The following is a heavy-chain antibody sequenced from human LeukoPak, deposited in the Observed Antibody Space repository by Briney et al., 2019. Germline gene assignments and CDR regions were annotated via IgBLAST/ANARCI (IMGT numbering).Heavy chain of an antibody. CDR1: GYTFTGYY. D-gene: IGHD3-3*01. Sequence: GASVKVSCKASGYTFTGYYMHWVRQAPGQGLEWMGWINPNSGGTNHAQKFQGRVTMTRDTSISTAYMELCRLRSDDTAVYYCARAPPPVARFLEWARFDYWGQGTLVTVSS. J-gene: IGHJ4*02. V-gene: IGHV1-2*02. CDR2: INPNSGGT. CDR3: ARAPPPVARFLEWARFDY.